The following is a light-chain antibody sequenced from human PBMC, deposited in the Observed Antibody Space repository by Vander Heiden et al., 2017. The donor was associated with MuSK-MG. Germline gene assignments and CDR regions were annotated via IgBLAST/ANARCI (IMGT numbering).Light chain of an antibody. CDR2: AAS. CDR3: QQYASYPST. CDR1: QGISSY. V-gene: IGKV1-8*01. Sequence: AIRMTQSPSSFSASTGDRVTITCRASQGISSYLAWYQQKPGKAPKLLIYAASTLQSGVPSRFSGSGSGTDFTLTISCLQSEDFATYYCQQYASYPSTFGGWTKVEIK. J-gene: IGKJ4*01.